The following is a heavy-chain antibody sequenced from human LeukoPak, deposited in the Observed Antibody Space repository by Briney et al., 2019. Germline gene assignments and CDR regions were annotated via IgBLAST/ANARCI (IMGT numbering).Heavy chain of an antibody. CDR2: INHSGST. CDR1: GGSFSGYY. J-gene: IGHJ3*02. Sequence: SETLSLTCAVYGGSFSGYYWSWIRQPPGKGLEWIGEINHSGSTNYNPSLKSRVTISVDTSKNQFSLKLSSVTAADTAVYYCARAGSVEVPAAIRAFDIWGQGTMVTVSS. V-gene: IGHV4-34*01. CDR3: ARAGSVEVPAAIRAFDI. D-gene: IGHD2-2*02.